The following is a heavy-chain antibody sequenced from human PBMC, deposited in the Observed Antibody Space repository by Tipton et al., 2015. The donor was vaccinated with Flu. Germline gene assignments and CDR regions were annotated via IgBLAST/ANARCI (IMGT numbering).Heavy chain of an antibody. D-gene: IGHD3-16*01. V-gene: IGHV3-48*03. CDR3: ARVWGYSYYFDY. Sequence: GSLRLSCAASGFTFSNYEMNWVRQAPGKGLEWVSYISNSDTTIYYADSVKVRFTISRDNAKNSLYLQMYSLRADDTGVYYCARVWGYSYYFDYWGQGTLVTVSS. CDR1: GFTFSNYE. CDR2: ISNSDTTI. J-gene: IGHJ4*02.